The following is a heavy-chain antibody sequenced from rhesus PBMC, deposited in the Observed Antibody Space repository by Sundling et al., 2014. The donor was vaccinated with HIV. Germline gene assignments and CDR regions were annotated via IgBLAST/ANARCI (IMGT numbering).Heavy chain of an antibody. D-gene: IGHD6-31*01. Sequence: QVQLQESGPGLVKPSETLSLTCAVSGGSINDSYFWSWFRQPPGKGLEWITYIFRTSGSTYYNPSLKSRVTITTDTSKNQFSLRLTSVTAADTAVYFCATDTSGWHHRFDYWGQGVLVTVSS. J-gene: IGHJ4*01. CDR2: IFRTSGST. V-gene: IGHV4-106*01. CDR1: GGSINDSYF. CDR3: ATDTSGWHHRFDY.